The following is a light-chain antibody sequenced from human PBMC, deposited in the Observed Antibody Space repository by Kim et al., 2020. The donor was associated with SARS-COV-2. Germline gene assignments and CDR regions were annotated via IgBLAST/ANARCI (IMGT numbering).Light chain of an antibody. V-gene: IGLV2-14*03. CDR1: RSHVVGYNY. J-gene: IGLJ3*02. CDR3: SSYTSSGTWV. CDR2: DVT. Sequence: GQSFTIPRTETRSHVVGYNYVCWYQHHPDKAPNLMIYDVTKRPSGISDRFSGSKSDATASLTISGLQAEDEADYYCSSYTSSGTWVFGGGTQLTVL.